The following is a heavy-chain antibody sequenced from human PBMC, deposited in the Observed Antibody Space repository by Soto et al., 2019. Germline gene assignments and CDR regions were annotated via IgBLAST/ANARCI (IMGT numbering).Heavy chain of an antibody. D-gene: IGHD2-15*01. J-gene: IGHJ4*01. CDR3: AKGLSTPGIDY. V-gene: IGHV3-7*03. CDR1: GFTFSSYW. CDR2: INEDGSVT. Sequence: GGSLRLSCAASGFTFSSYWMNWVRQAPGKGLELVANINEDGSVTSYVDSVKGRFTVSRDNTISSLYLQMNSLRVEDTALYYCAKGLSTPGIDYWGQGTLVTVSS.